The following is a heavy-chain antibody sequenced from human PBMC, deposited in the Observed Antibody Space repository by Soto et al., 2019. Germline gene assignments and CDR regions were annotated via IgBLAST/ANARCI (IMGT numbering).Heavy chain of an antibody. CDR3: ARVLGDTITGHWFDP. J-gene: IGHJ5*02. CDR1: GYTFTSYA. CDR2: INAGNGNT. V-gene: IGHV1-3*01. D-gene: IGHD3-9*01. Sequence: ASVKVSCKASGYTFTSYAMHWVRQAPGQRLEWMGWINAGNGNTKYSQKFQGRVTITRDTSASTAYMELSSLRSEDTAVYYCARVLGDTITGHWFDPWGQGTLVTVSS.